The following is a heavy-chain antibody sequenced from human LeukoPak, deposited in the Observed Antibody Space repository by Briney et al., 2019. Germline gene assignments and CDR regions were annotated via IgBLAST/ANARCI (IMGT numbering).Heavy chain of an antibody. CDR2: ISWNSGSI. J-gene: IGHJ4*02. D-gene: IGHD4-17*01. Sequence: PGRSLRLSCAASGFTFDDYAMHWVRQAPGKGLEWVSGISWNSGSIGYADSVKGRFTISRDNAKNSLYLQMNSLRAEDTALYYCAKDKRPLDYGDYGGGFFDYWGQGTLVTVSS. CDR1: GFTFDDYA. CDR3: AKDKRPLDYGDYGGGFFDY. V-gene: IGHV3-9*01.